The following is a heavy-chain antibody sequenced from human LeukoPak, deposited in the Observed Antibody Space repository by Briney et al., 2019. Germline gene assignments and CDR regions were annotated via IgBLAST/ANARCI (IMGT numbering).Heavy chain of an antibody. V-gene: IGHV3-53*01. CDR3: AKSGSVWYFFDY. Sequence: GGSLRLSCAASGFTVSSNYVNWVRQAPGKGLEWVSVIYSSGTTHYADSVKGRFTISRDNSKNTLYLQMNSLRAEDTAVYYCAKSGSVWYFFDYWGQGTLVTVSS. CDR1: GFTVSSNY. CDR2: IYSSGTT. D-gene: IGHD6-19*01. J-gene: IGHJ4*02.